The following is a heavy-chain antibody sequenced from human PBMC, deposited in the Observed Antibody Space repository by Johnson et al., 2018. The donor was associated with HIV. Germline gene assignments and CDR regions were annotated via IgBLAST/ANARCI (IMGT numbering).Heavy chain of an antibody. V-gene: IGHV3-13*01. D-gene: IGHD6-13*01. CDR2: IGTAGDT. Sequence: VQLVESGGGLVQPGGSLRLSCAASGFTLSSYDMHWVRQATGKGLEWVSAIGTAGDTYYPGSVTGRFTISRENAKNSLYLQMNSLRAGDTAVYYCARAGSSPAANDAFDIWGQGTMVTVSS. J-gene: IGHJ3*02. CDR3: ARAGSSPAANDAFDI. CDR1: GFTLSSYD.